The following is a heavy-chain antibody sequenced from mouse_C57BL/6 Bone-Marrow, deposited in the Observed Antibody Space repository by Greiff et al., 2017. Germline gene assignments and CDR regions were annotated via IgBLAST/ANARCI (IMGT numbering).Heavy chain of an antibody. Sequence: QVQLQQPGAELVRPGSSVKLSCKASGYTFTSYWMDWVKQRPGQGLEWIGNIYPSDSETHYNQKFKDKATLTVDKSSSTAYMQLSSLTSEDSAVYYCARGGIEFITTVSGDMDYWGQGTSVTVSS. J-gene: IGHJ4*01. V-gene: IGHV1-61*01. CDR1: GYTFTSYW. CDR2: IYPSDSET. CDR3: ARGGIEFITTVSGDMDY. D-gene: IGHD1-1*01.